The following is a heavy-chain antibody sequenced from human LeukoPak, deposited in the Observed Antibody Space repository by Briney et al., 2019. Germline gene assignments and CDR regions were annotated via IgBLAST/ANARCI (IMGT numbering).Heavy chain of an antibody. J-gene: IGHJ6*02. CDR2: IWYDGSNK. V-gene: IGHV3-33*01. CDR1: GFTLSSYA. CDR3: ARELIAAARSVYYYYGMDV. Sequence: GGSLRLSCAASGFTLSSYAMHWVRQAPGKGLEWVAVIWYDGSNKYYADSVKGRFTISRDNSKNTLYLQMNSLRAEDTAVYYCARELIAAARSVYYYYGMDVWGQGTTVTVSS. D-gene: IGHD6-13*01.